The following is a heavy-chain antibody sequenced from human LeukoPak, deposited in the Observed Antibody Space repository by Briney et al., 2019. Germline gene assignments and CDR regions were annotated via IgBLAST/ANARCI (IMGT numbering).Heavy chain of an antibody. J-gene: IGHJ3*02. D-gene: IGHD3-9*01. CDR3: ASHYDILTGPNVGAFDI. CDR2: ISSSGSTI. Sequence: GGSLRLSCAASGFTFSDYYMSWIRQAPGKGLEWVSYISSSGSTIYYADSVKGRFTISRDNAKNSLYLQMNSLRAEDTAVYYCASHYDILTGPNVGAFDIWGQGTMVTVSS. CDR1: GFTFSDYY. V-gene: IGHV3-11*01.